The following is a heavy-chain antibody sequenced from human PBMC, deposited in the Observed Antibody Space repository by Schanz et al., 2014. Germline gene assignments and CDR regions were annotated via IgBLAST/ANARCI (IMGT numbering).Heavy chain of an antibody. D-gene: IGHD3-10*02. CDR2: ISGSGGST. CDR1: GFTFSDYW. J-gene: IGHJ4*02. CDR3: AKNQYDDVDLSSFYFDF. V-gene: IGHV3-23*01. Sequence: EVQLLESGGGLVQPGGSLRLSCAASGFTFSDYWMSWVRQAPGKGPEWVSAISGSGGSTYYADSVKGRFTISRDSSKNTLYLQMNSLRPEDTAIYYCAKNQYDDVDLSSFYFDFWGQGTLVTVSS.